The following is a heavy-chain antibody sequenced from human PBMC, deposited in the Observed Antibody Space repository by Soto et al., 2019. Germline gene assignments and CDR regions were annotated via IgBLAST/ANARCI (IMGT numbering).Heavy chain of an antibody. CDR2: IKSKTDGGTT. D-gene: IGHD2-15*01. Sequence: GGSLRLSCAASGFTFSSYGMHWVRQAPGKGLEWVGRIKSKTDGGTTDYAAPVKGRFTISRDDSKNTLYLQMNSLKTEDTAVYYCTTDQWSVYYYGMDVWGQGTTVTVSS. V-gene: IGHV3-15*07. CDR3: TTDQWSVYYYGMDV. J-gene: IGHJ6*02. CDR1: GFTFSSYG.